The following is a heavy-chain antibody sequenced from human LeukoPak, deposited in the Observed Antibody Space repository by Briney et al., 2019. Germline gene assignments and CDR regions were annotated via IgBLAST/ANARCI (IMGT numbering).Heavy chain of an antibody. Sequence: ASVKVSCKASGYTFSSYDINWVRQATGQGLEWMGWMNPKSGNTGYAQKFQGRVTMTRDMSTSTVYMELSSLRSEDTAVYYCARLARYSWSPISPLYYYYYMDVWGKGTTVTVSS. CDR3: ARLARYSWSPISPLYYYYYMDV. CDR1: GYTFSSYD. J-gene: IGHJ6*03. CDR2: MNPKSGNT. D-gene: IGHD1-26*01. V-gene: IGHV1-8*01.